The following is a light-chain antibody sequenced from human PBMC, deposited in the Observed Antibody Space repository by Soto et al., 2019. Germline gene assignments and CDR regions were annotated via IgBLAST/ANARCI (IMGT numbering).Light chain of an antibody. V-gene: IGLV1-47*01. J-gene: IGLJ3*02. Sequence: QTVVTQPPSASGTPGQRVTISCSGSSSNIGSNYVYWYQQLPGTAPKLLIYRNNQRPSGVPDRFSGSKSGTSASLAISGLRSEDEAEYYCAAWDDSLSGGVFGGGTKLTVL. CDR3: AAWDDSLSGGV. CDR1: SSNIGSNY. CDR2: RNN.